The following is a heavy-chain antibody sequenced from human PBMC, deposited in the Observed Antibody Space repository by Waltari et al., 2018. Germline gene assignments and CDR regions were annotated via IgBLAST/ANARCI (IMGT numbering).Heavy chain of an antibody. J-gene: IGHJ4*02. CDR3: ARDARADQYGSGSYITYYFDY. V-gene: IGHV1-2*06. D-gene: IGHD3-10*01. CDR1: GYTFPGYY. CDR2: INPNSGGT. Sequence: QVQLVQSGAEVKKPGASVKVSCKASGYTFPGYYMHGVRPAPGQGLEWMGRINPNSGGTNYAQKFQGRVTMTRDTSISTAYMELSRLRSDDTAVYYCARDARADQYGSGSYITYYFDYWGQGTLVTVSS.